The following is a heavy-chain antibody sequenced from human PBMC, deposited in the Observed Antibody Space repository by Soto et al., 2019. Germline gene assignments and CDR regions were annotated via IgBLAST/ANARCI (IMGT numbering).Heavy chain of an antibody. J-gene: IGHJ5*02. V-gene: IGHV4-30-2*01. Sequence: QLQLQESGSGLVKPSQTLSLTCTVSGGSVSSSNYSWSWIRQPPGKGLEWIGYIYHSGSTYYNPSLNSRVTISIDRSKNQFSLKLSSVTAADTAVYYCARGQRREDWFDPWGQGTLVTVSS. CDR3: ARGQRREDWFDP. D-gene: IGHD1-26*01. CDR1: GGSVSSSNYS. CDR2: IYHSGST.